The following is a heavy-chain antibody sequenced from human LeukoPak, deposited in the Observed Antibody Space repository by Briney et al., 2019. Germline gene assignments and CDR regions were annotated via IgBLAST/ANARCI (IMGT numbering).Heavy chain of an antibody. Sequence: ASVKISCKASGYTFDDNYMHWVQQAPGKGPEWMGFVDPKDGETVYAEKFQDRVTLSADTSIDTSYMELSSLTSEDTAMYYCTTTNVGNSPRDYWGQGTLVTVSS. D-gene: IGHD3-3*01. J-gene: IGHJ4*02. V-gene: IGHV1-69-2*01. CDR3: TTTNVGNSPRDY. CDR1: GYTFDDNY. CDR2: VDPKDGET.